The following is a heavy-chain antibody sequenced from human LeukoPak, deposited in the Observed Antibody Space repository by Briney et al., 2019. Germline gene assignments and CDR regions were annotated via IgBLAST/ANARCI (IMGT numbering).Heavy chain of an antibody. CDR1: GFTFSSYA. V-gene: IGHV3-30-3*01. CDR3: ARDRDITIFGVGDSPLGY. D-gene: IGHD3-3*01. Sequence: GGSLRLSGAASGFTFSSYAMHWVRQAPGKGLEWVAVISYDGSNKYYADSVKGRFTISRDNSKNTLYLQMNSLRAEDTAVYYCARDRDITIFGVGDSPLGYWGQGTLVTVSS. J-gene: IGHJ4*02. CDR2: ISYDGSNK.